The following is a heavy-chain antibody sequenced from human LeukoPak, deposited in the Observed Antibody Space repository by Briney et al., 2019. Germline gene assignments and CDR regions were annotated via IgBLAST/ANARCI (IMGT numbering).Heavy chain of an antibody. CDR1: GGSISSSSYY. Sequence: SETLSLTCTVSGGSISSSSYYWGWIRQPPGKGLEWIGSIYYSGSTYYNPSLKSRVTISVDTSKNQFSLKLSSVTAADTAVYYCAKIARRGGYKPPHDYWGQGTLVTVSS. CDR3: AKIARRGGYKPPHDY. J-gene: IGHJ4*02. V-gene: IGHV4-39*01. CDR2: IYYSGST. D-gene: IGHD5-24*01.